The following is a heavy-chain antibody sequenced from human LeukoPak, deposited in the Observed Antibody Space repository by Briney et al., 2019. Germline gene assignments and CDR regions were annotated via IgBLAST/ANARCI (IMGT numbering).Heavy chain of an antibody. J-gene: IGHJ4*02. Sequence: GGSLRLSCVASGFTFRTYGMHWVRQAPGKGLEWVAFIRYDGSNKYYVDSVKGRFTISRDNSKNTLFLQMNSLRPEDTAVYYCANLPVPGDISDYWSQGTLVTVSS. CDR2: IRYDGSNK. V-gene: IGHV3-30*02. CDR1: GFTFRTYG. D-gene: IGHD2-2*01. CDR3: ANLPVPGDISDY.